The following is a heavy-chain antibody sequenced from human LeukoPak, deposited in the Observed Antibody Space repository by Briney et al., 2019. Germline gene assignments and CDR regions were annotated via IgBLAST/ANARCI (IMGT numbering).Heavy chain of an antibody. CDR2: IKQDGSEK. D-gene: IGHD6-25*01. V-gene: IGHV3-7*01. CDR3: ARDEGLAANYYYYGMDV. CDR1: GFTFSSYW. J-gene: IGHJ6*02. Sequence: GGSLRLSCAASGFTFSSYWMSWVRQAPGKGLEWVAYIKQDGSEKYYVDSVKGRFTISRDNAKNSLYLQMNSLRAEDTAVYYCARDEGLAANYYYYGMDVWGQGTTVTVSS.